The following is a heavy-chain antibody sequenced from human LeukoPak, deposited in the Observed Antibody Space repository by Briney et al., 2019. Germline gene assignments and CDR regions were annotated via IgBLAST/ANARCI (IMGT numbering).Heavy chain of an antibody. V-gene: IGHV3-49*04. CDR3: TRDCSGSSCYEEMDY. J-gene: IGHJ4*02. CDR2: IRSKAFGATT. CDR1: GFTFGDYA. D-gene: IGHD2-15*01. Sequence: PGGSLRLSCKPSGFTFGDYAMSWVCQAPGKGLEWVGFIRSKAFGATTDYGASVKGRFTVSRDDSKSIAYLQMNSLKTEDTAMYYCTRDCSGSSCYEEMDYWGQGTLVTVSS.